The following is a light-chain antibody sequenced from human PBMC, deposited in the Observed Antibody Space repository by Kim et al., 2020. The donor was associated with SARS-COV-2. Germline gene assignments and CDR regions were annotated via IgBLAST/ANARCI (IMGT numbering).Light chain of an antibody. V-gene: IGKV1-33*01. CDR3: QQYDNLHPLT. J-gene: IGKJ4*01. CDR1: HDISNY. Sequence: SVVDSSITTSQQSHDISNYLNWYQQKQGKATQLLLYYASNVETRVPSRFSGSGSGTEVTSTISSLQPEDIATYYCQQYDNLHPLTFGGGTKVDIK. CDR2: YAS.